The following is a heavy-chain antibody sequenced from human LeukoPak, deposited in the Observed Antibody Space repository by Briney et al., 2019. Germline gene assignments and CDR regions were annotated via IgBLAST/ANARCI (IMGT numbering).Heavy chain of an antibody. CDR3: AATGSGWGAPFDY. CDR2: IIPIFGTA. D-gene: IGHD6-19*01. CDR1: GGTFSSYA. V-gene: IGHV1-69*13. Sequence: SVKVSCTASGGTFSSYAISWVRQAPGQGLEWMGGIIPIFGTANYAQKFQGRVTITADESTSTAYMELSSLRSEDTAVYYCAATGSGWGAPFDYWGQGTLVTVSS. J-gene: IGHJ4*02.